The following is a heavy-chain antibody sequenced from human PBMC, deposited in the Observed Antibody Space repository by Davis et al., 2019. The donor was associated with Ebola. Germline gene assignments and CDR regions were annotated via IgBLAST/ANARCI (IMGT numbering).Heavy chain of an antibody. J-gene: IGHJ6*03. Sequence: KVSCKGSGYSFTIYWIGWVRQMPGKGLEWMGIIYPGDSDTRYSPSFQGQVTISADKSISTAYLQWSSLKASDTAMYYCARHLFGSNGGTIFGVVPIGYYYMDVWGKGTTVTVSS. D-gene: IGHD3-3*01. CDR3: ARHLFGSNGGTIFGVVPIGYYYMDV. CDR2: IYPGDSDT. V-gene: IGHV5-51*01. CDR1: GYSFTIYW.